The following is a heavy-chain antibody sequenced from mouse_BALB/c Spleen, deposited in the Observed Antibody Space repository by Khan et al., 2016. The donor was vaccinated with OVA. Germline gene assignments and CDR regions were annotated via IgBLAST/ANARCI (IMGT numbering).Heavy chain of an antibody. CDR3: ARRGYGNYWFAY. CDR1: GFNIEDYY. Sequence: VQLQQSGAELVRPGALVKLSCKASGFNIEDYYMNWVKQRPEQGLEWIGWIDPENGDTIYDPKFQGKASITADTSSNTAYLQLSSLTSEDTAVHYCARRGYGNYWFAYWGQGTLVTVSA. V-gene: IGHV14-1*02. J-gene: IGHJ3*01. D-gene: IGHD2-1*01. CDR2: IDPENGDT.